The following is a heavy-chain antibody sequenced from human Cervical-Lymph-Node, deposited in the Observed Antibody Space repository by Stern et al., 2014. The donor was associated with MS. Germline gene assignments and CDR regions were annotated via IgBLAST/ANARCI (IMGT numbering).Heavy chain of an antibody. CDR2: ITPVFGTT. V-gene: IGHV1-69*06. Sequence: VQLLESGAEGKKPGSSVKVSCKASGDTFSSYAINWVRQVPGQGLEWMGGITPVFGTTNYAQKFQGRVTITADKSTNTAYMELMTLRSEDTAVYYCARGGGLVGYFDYWGQGTLVSVSS. CDR3: ARGGGLVGYFDY. J-gene: IGHJ4*02. CDR1: GDTFSSYA. D-gene: IGHD1-26*01.